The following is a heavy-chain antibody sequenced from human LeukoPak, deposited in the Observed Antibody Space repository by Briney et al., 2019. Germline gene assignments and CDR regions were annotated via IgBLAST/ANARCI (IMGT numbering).Heavy chain of an antibody. D-gene: IGHD3-3*01. J-gene: IGHJ3*02. V-gene: IGHV1-24*01. CDR2: FDVEDGEI. CDR1: GYTLTQLS. CDR3: ATNRQIMILGVVIMPAFDI. Sequence: ASVKVSCKVSGYTLTQLSVHWVRQAPGKGLEWMGGFDVEDGEIIYAQKFQGRVTMTEDTSTDTAYMELSSLRSEDTAVYYCATNRQIMILGVVIMPAFDIWGQGTMVTVST.